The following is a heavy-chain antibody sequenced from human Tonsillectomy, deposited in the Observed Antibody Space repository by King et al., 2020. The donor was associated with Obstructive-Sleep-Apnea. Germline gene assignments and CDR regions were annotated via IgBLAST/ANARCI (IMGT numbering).Heavy chain of an antibody. CDR3: ARRSGSSDAFDI. J-gene: IGHJ3*02. D-gene: IGHD1-26*01. CDR1: GYSISSGYY. Sequence: VQLQESGPGLVKPSETLSLTCTVSGYSISSGYYWGWIRQPPGKGLEWIGGIYHSGSTYYNPSLKSRVTISVDTSKNQFSLKLSSVTAADTAVYYCARRSGSSDAFDIWGQGTMVTVSS. CDR2: IYHSGST. V-gene: IGHV4-38-2*02.